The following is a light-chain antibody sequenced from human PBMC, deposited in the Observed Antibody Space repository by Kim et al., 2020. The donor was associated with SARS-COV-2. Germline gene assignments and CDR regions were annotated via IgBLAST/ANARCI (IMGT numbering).Light chain of an antibody. Sequence: VALGQTVRITCQGDSLRSYYATWYQQKPGQAPIVVIYGKNNRPSGIPDRFSGSSSGNTASLTITGTQAGDEADYYCDSRDSNDNVVFGGGTQLTVL. CDR2: GKN. CDR1: SLRSYY. J-gene: IGLJ2*01. CDR3: DSRDSNDNVV. V-gene: IGLV3-19*01.